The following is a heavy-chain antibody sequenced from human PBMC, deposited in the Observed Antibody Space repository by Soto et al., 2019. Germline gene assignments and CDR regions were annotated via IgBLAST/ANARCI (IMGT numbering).Heavy chain of an antibody. J-gene: IGHJ3*02. Sequence: ASVKVSCKASGYTFTGYGVSWGRVTPGQRREWMGWICAYNGSTNYAQKLQGRVTMATDPSTITAYMELRSLRSDDPAVYYCSRDACRLPKEPALEIGGQGTLVTVSS. CDR3: SRDACRLPKEPALEI. V-gene: IGHV1-18*01. D-gene: IGHD1-26*01. CDR1: GYTFTGYG. CDR2: ICAYNGST.